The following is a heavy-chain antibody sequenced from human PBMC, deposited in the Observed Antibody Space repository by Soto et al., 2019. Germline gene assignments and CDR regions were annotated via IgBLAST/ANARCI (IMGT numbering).Heavy chain of an antibody. CDR2: IYPDDSDT. D-gene: IGHD2-2*01. CDR3: ARQRQYQLIVGYFDY. Sequence: PGESLKISCEASGYTFSNHWIAWVRQMPGKGPEWMGIIYPDDSDTRYSPSFQGQVTISADKSINTAYLQWSDLKASDTAMYYCARQRQYQLIVGYFDYWGQGTLVTVSS. V-gene: IGHV5-51*01. J-gene: IGHJ4*02. CDR1: GYTFSNHW.